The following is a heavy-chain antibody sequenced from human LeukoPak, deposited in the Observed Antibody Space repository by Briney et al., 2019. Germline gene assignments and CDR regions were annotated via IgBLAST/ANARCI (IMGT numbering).Heavy chain of an antibody. J-gene: IGHJ4*02. Sequence: GGSLRLSCAASGFTFSSYSMNWVRQAPGKGLEWVSYISSSSSTIYYADSVKGRFTISRDNAKNSLYLQMNSLRAEDTAVYYCARGGYSGSCWGQGTLVTVSS. CDR2: ISSSSSTI. CDR1: GFTFSSYS. CDR3: ARGGYSGSC. D-gene: IGHD1-26*01. V-gene: IGHV3-48*01.